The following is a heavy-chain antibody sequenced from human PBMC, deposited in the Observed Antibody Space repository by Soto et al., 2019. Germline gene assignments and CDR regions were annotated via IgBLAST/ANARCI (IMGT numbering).Heavy chain of an antibody. J-gene: IGHJ4*02. CDR2: IWYDGSNK. CDR3: ARATGSEWELLHYFDY. Sequence: PGGSLRLSCAASGFTFSSYGMHWVRQAPGKGLEWVAVIWYDGSNKYYADSVKGRFTISRDNSKNTLYLQMNSLRAEDTAVYYCARATGSEWELLHYFDYWGQGTLVTVSS. V-gene: IGHV3-33*01. CDR1: GFTFSSYG. D-gene: IGHD1-26*01.